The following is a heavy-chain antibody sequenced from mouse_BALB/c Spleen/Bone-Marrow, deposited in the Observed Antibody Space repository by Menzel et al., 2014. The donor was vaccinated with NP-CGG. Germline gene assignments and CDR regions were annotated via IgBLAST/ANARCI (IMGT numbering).Heavy chain of an antibody. CDR1: GFNIKDTY. CDR2: IDPANGNT. CDR3: ARNGYYVYYYAMDY. V-gene: IGHV14-3*02. Sequence: AQLQQSGAELVKPGASVKLSCTASGFNIKDTYMHWVKQRPEQGLEWIGRIDPANGNTKYDPKFQGKATITADTSSNTAYLQLSSLTSEDTAVYYCARNGYYVYYYAMDYWGQGTSVTVSS. J-gene: IGHJ4*01. D-gene: IGHD2-3*01.